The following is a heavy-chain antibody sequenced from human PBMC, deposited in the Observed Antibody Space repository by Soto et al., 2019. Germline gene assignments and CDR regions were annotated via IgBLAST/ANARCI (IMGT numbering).Heavy chain of an antibody. J-gene: IGHJ4*02. CDR1: GFIFSEST. CDR3: VKQAHGLDGVAFDY. V-gene: IGHV3-64D*06. Sequence: GGSLRLSCSASGFIFSESTIYWVREVPGKGLEAISAVSTSGRSTYYADSVKDRFTISRDNSKNTLFLQMGSLRPEDTAIYYCVKQAHGLDGVAFDYWGQGTQVTVSS. CDR2: VSTSGRST. D-gene: IGHD2-15*01.